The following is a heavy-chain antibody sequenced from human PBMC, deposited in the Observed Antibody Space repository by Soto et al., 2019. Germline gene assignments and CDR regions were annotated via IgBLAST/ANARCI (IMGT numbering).Heavy chain of an antibody. Sequence: EVQLLESGGGMVQPGGSLRLSCAASGFTFSSYAMSWVRQAPGKGLEWVSAISGSGGSRYDADSVKGRFTISRDNSQNTLYLQMNSLRAEDTAIYYCARCGYSSTWTEGNYGMDVWGQGTTVTVSS. CDR2: ISGSGGSR. CDR1: GFTFSSYA. J-gene: IGHJ6*02. CDR3: ARCGYSSTWTEGNYGMDV. V-gene: IGHV3-23*01. D-gene: IGHD6-13*01.